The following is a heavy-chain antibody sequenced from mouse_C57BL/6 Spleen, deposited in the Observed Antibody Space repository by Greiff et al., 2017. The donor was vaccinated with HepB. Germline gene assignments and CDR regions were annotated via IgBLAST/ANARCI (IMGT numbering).Heavy chain of an antibody. CDR1: GFTFSDYY. Sequence: EVKVVESEGGLVQPGSSMKLSCTASGFTFSDYYMAWVRQVPEKGLEWVANINYDGSSTYYLDSLKSRFIISRDNAKNILYLQMSSLKSEDTATYYCARDRSRYFDVWGTGTTVTVSS. CDR2: INYDGSST. V-gene: IGHV5-16*01. CDR3: ARDRSRYFDV. J-gene: IGHJ1*03.